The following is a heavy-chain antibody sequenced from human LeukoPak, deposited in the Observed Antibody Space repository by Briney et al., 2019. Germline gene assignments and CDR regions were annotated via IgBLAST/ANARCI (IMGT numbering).Heavy chain of an antibody. J-gene: IGHJ6*03. Sequence: GGSLRLSCAASGFTFSSYWMSWVRQAPGKGLEWVANIKQDGSEKYYVDSVKGRFTISRDNAKNSLYLQMNSLRAEDTAVYYCARDLLGYNYHYMDVWGKGTTVTVSS. V-gene: IGHV3-7*01. CDR1: GFTFSSYW. CDR2: IKQDGSEK. D-gene: IGHD3-16*02. CDR3: ARDLLGYNYHYMDV.